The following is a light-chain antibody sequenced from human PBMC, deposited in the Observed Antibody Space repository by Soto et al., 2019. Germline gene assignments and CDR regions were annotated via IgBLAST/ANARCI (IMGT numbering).Light chain of an antibody. Sequence: EVVLTQSPAPLSLSPGERATLSCRASQSVNVNLAWHQQKPGQAPRLLIYGASTRAAGVPARFTGSGSGTEFTLTISSLQSDDFAVYYCQQYNHWPPYTFGQGTKLEIK. CDR3: QQYNHWPPYT. J-gene: IGKJ2*01. CDR2: GAS. CDR1: QSVNVN. V-gene: IGKV3-15*01.